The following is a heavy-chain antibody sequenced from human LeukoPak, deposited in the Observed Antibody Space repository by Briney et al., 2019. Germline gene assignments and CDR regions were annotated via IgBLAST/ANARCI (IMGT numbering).Heavy chain of an antibody. CDR3: AKDRETFSSYGYFDY. D-gene: IGHD2-21*01. V-gene: IGHV3-30*02. J-gene: IGHJ4*02. CDR1: GFTFSTYD. CDR2: IRYDGLKK. Sequence: PGGSPRLSCATSGFTFSTYDMHWVRQAPGKGLEWVAHIRYDGLKKRYADSVRGRVTVSRDNSKNTLYLQMNSLRAEDTAVYYCAKDRETFSSYGYFDYWGQGTLAPVSS.